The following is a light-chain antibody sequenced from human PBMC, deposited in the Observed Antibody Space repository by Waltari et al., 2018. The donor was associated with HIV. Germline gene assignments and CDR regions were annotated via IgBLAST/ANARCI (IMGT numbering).Light chain of an antibody. CDR3: ASWDDGLSGHV. V-gene: IGLV1-47*01. CDR2: RNH. CDR1: TSNIGRNF. J-gene: IGLJ1*01. Sequence: QSGLTQPTSASDIPGRNLTISCIGNTSNIGRNFVFWYQQIPGAAPKLLVYRNHQRPSGVDDRFSGSRSGTSASLVIRGLRAEDEADYYCASWDDGLSGHVFGSGTTVSVL.